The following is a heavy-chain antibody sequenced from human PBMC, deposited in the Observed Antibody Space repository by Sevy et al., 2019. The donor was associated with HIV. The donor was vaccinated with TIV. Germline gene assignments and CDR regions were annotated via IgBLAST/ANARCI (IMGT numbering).Heavy chain of an antibody. D-gene: IGHD3-22*01. CDR1: GFTFSRYW. Sequence: GGSLRLSCAASGFTFSRYWMTWVRQAPGKGLEWVANIKQDESEKYYVDSLKGRFTISRDNAKNSLYLQMNSLGADDTAVYYCARAEQVTMLVVFGGLYFDSWGQGTLVTVSS. CDR3: ARAEQVTMLVVFGGLYFDS. J-gene: IGHJ4*02. V-gene: IGHV3-7*01. CDR2: IKQDESEK.